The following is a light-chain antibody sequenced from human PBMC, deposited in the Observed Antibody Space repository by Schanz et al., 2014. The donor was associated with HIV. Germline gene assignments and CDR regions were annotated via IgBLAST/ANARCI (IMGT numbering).Light chain of an antibody. CDR2: AAS. V-gene: IGKV1-5*01. CDR3: PQYNDDVYT. CDR1: QNISTY. Sequence: DVQMTQSPSTLSASVGDRVTITCRASQNISTYLNWYQQRPGKAPKLLIYAASTLESGVPSRFSGSGSGTEFTLSISSLQSDDFATYYCPQYNDDVYTFGQGTKLESK. J-gene: IGKJ2*01.